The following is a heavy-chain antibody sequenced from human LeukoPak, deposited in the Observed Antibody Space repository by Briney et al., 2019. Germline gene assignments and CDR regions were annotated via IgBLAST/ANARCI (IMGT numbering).Heavy chain of an antibody. J-gene: IGHJ6*02. Sequence: ASVKVSCKASGYTFTSYAMHWVRQAPGQRLEWMGWINAGNGNTKYSQKFQGRVTITRDTSASTAYMELSSLRSEDTAVYYCARKDYDFWSGYYRRANYYYGMDVWGQGTTVTVSS. CDR3: ARKDYDFWSGYYRRANYYYGMDV. V-gene: IGHV1-3*01. CDR1: GYTFTSYA. CDR2: INAGNGNT. D-gene: IGHD3-3*01.